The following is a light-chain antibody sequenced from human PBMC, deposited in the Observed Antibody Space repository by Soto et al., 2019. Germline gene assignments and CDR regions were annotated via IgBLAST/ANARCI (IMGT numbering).Light chain of an antibody. CDR2: LAS. Sequence: DIQMTQSPSSLSASVGDRLTITCQASQDISNFLNWYQQKPGRAPKLLIYLASTLEKGVPSRFSGSGSGTLFTLTISSLQPEDFATYYCQQFDNAPPKRTFGGGTKVDIK. CDR3: QQFDNAPPKRT. V-gene: IGKV1-33*01. CDR1: QDISNF. J-gene: IGKJ4*01.